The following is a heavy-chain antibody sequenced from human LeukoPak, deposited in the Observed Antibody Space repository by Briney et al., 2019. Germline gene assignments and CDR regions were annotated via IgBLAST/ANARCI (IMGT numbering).Heavy chain of an antibody. J-gene: IGHJ4*02. CDR1: GFTFSSYS. D-gene: IGHD3-22*01. CDR2: ISSSSSNI. Sequence: GGSLRLSCAASGFTFSSYSMNWVRQAPGKGLEWVSSISSSSSNIYYADSVKGRFTISRDNAKNSLYLQMNSLRAEDTAVYYCASTPDPYDSSGSDYWGQGTLVTVSS. V-gene: IGHV3-21*01. CDR3: ASTPDPYDSSGSDY.